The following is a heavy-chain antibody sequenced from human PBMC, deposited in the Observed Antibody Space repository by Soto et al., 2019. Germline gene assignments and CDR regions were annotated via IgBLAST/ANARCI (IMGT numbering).Heavy chain of an antibody. D-gene: IGHD3-9*01. CDR3: AQILTGPFGH. J-gene: IGHJ4*01. V-gene: IGHV4-34*01. CDR1: GESFSCYF. Sequence: SETLSLTCDVHGESFSCYFWSWFRKSPGKGLEWIGEINYGGTTRYNPSLKRRVTMSVETTKNHFSLNLTSVTAADTAVYFCAQILTGPFGHWGHGTLVT. CDR2: INYGGTT.